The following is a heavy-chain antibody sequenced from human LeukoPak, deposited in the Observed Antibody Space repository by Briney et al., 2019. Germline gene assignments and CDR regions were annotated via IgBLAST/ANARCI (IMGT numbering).Heavy chain of an antibody. Sequence: GGTLRLSCAASGFTFSSYGMSWVRQAPGKGLEWVSAISGSGGSTYYADSVKGRFTISRDNSKNTLYLQMNSLRAEDTAVYYCARGGGSGSYYYYYYYYMDVWGKGTTVTISS. V-gene: IGHV3-23*01. D-gene: IGHD3-10*01. CDR1: GFTFSSYG. CDR2: ISGSGGST. CDR3: ARGGGSGSYYYYYYYYMDV. J-gene: IGHJ6*03.